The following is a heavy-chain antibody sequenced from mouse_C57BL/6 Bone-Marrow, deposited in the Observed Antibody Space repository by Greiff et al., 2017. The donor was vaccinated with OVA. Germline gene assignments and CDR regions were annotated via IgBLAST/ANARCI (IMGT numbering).Heavy chain of an antibody. V-gene: IGHV1-15*01. Sequence: VQLQQSGAELVRPGASVTLSCKASGYTFTDYEMHWVKQTPVHGLEWIGAIDPETGGTAYNQKFKGKAILTADKSSSTAYMELRSLTSEDSAVYYCTRGITTVVATPMDYWGQGTSVTVSS. CDR3: TRGITTVVATPMDY. J-gene: IGHJ4*01. CDR1: GYTFTDYE. D-gene: IGHD1-1*01. CDR2: IDPETGGT.